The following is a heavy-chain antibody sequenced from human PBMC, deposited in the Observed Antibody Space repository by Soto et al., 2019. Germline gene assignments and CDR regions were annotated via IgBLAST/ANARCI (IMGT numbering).Heavy chain of an antibody. V-gene: IGHV3-33*01. CDR2: IWYDGSNK. CDR1: GFTFSSYG. Sequence: QVQLVESGGGVVQPGRSLRLSCAASGFTFSSYGMHWVRQAPGKGLEWVAIIWYDGSNKYYADSVKGRFTISRDNSKNTLYLQMNSLRAEDTAVYYCARDFSGSPVEYWGQGTLVTVSS. D-gene: IGHD1-26*01. J-gene: IGHJ4*02. CDR3: ARDFSGSPVEY.